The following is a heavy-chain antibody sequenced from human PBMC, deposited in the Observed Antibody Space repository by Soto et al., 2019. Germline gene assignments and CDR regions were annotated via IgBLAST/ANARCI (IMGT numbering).Heavy chain of an antibody. CDR1: GFTFSSYG. V-gene: IGHV3-33*01. J-gene: IGHJ5*02. Sequence: PGGSLRLSCAASGFTFSSYGMHWVRPAPGKGLGWVAVIWYDGRNKKYADSVKGRFTISRDNFKKTLYLPMNSLRTEDTAVYYCARDKVDYYDSSGLINWFDPWGQGTLVTVSS. CDR2: IWYDGRNK. CDR3: ARDKVDYYDSSGLINWFDP. D-gene: IGHD3-22*01.